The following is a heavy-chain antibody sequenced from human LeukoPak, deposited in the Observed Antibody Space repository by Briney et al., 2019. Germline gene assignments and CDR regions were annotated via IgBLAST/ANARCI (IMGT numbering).Heavy chain of an antibody. CDR1: GYSISSGYY. CDR3: ARQVGYSSGWYNAGDAFDI. J-gene: IGHJ3*02. D-gene: IGHD6-19*01. V-gene: IGHV4-38-2*01. Sequence: SETLSLTCAVSGYSISSGYYWGWIRQPPGKGLEWIGSIYHSGSTYYNPSLKSRVTISVDTSKNQFSLKLSSVTAADTAVYYCARQVGYSSGWYNAGDAFDIWGQGTRVTVSS. CDR2: IYHSGST.